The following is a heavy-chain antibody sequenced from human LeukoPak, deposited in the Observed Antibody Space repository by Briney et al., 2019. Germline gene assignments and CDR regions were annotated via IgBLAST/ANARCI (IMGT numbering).Heavy chain of an antibody. D-gene: IGHD1/OR15-1a*01. J-gene: IGHJ4*02. CDR2: IFYREGFSYGGTT. CDR3: ARQISENKDY. CDR1: GVSISGSY. V-gene: IGHV4-59*04. Sequence: PSETLSLTCSVSGVSISGSYWIWIRQSPGRGLEWIASIFYREGFSYGGTTFYNPSLESRVTISIDTSKNAFSLKLPPVTAADTAVYYCARQISENKDYWGQGTLVTVSS.